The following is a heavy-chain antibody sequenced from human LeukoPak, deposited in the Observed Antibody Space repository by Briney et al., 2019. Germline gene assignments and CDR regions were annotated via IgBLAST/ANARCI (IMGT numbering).Heavy chain of an antibody. CDR1: GCSFTNDY. J-gene: IGHJ4*02. V-gene: IGHV1-46*03. Sequence: ASVKVSCKASGCSFTNDYIHWVRQAPGQGLEWMAIINPSSGSTSYAQKFQGRVTMTRDTSTNTVYMELSSLRSEDTAMYYCAREYSNSQFDYWGQGTLVTVSS. D-gene: IGHD6-13*01. CDR2: INPSSGST. CDR3: AREYSNSQFDY.